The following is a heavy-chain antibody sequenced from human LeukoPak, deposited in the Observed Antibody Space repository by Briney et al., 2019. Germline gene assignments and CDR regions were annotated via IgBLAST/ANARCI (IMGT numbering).Heavy chain of an antibody. D-gene: IGHD5-12*01. V-gene: IGHV4-39*07. J-gene: IGHJ4*02. CDR1: GGSISSSSYY. CDR3: ARSFSGFDSDFDY. CDR2: IYYSGST. Sequence: SETLSLTCTVSGGSISSSSYYWGWIRQPPGKGLEWIGSIYYSGSTYYNPSLKSRVTISVDTSKNQFSLKLSSVTAADTAVYYCARSFSGFDSDFDYWGQGTLVTVSS.